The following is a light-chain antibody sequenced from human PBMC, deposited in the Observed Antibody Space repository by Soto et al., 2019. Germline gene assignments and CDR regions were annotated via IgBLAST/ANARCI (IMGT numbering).Light chain of an antibody. J-gene: IGKJ1*01. CDR2: DAS. V-gene: IGKV1-5*01. CDR3: QQYTGYSRS. CDR1: QSISNS. Sequence: DIQMTQSPSSVSASVGDRVTITCRASQSISNSLAWYQQKPGKAPYLLISDASNLDRGVPSRFSGSGSGTEFTLIISSMQPDDSATYYCQQYTGYSRSFGQGTKVDIK.